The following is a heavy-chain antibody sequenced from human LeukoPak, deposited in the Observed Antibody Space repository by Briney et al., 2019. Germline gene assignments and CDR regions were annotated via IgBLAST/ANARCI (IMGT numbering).Heavy chain of an antibody. CDR2: ISSSGCTI. Sequence: GGSLRLSCAASGFIFSNYDMNWVRQAPGKGLEWVSYISSSGCTIYYADSVKGRFTISRDNAKNSLYLQMNSLRAEDTAVYYCARAKYSINWGQGTLVTVSS. V-gene: IGHV3-48*03. D-gene: IGHD2-21*01. J-gene: IGHJ4*02. CDR1: GFIFSNYD. CDR3: ARAKYSIN.